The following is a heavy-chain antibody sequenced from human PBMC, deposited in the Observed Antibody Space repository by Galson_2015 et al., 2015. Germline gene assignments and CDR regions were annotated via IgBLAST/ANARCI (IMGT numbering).Heavy chain of an antibody. D-gene: IGHD1-26*01. Sequence: SLRLSCAASGFTFSSYSMNWVRQAPGKGLEWVSYISSSSSTIYYADSVKGRFTISRDNAKNSLYLRMNSLRDEDTAVYYCARDLNPPKWELLLGNWFDPWGQGTLVTVSS. CDR3: ARDLNPPKWELLLGNWFDP. J-gene: IGHJ5*02. V-gene: IGHV3-48*02. CDR1: GFTFSSYS. CDR2: ISSSSSTI.